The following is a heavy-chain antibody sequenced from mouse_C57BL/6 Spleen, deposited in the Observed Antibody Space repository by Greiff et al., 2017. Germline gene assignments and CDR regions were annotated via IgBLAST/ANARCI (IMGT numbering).Heavy chain of an antibody. CDR1: GYTFTSYW. Sequence: QVQLQQPGAELVRPGSSVKLSCKASGYTFTSYWMHWVKQRPIQGLEWIGNIDPSDSETHYNQKFKDKATLTVDKSSSTAYMQLSSLTSEDSAVYYCARSAQATVPWFAYWGQGTLVTVSA. CDR2: IDPSDSET. CDR3: ARSAQATVPWFAY. V-gene: IGHV1-52*01. D-gene: IGHD3-2*02. J-gene: IGHJ3*01.